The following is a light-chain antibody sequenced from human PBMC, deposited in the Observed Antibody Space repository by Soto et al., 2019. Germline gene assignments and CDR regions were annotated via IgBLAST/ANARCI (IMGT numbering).Light chain of an antibody. Sequence: QSVLTQPASVSGSPGQSITISCTGTSNDVGANNYVSWYQHHPGKAPKILIYEARNWPSGVSNRFSGSKSGNTASLTISGLQAEDEADYYCTSYTSTSTLVFGGGTKLTVL. CDR3: TSYTSTSTLV. CDR1: SNDVGANNY. V-gene: IGLV2-14*01. CDR2: EAR. J-gene: IGLJ2*01.